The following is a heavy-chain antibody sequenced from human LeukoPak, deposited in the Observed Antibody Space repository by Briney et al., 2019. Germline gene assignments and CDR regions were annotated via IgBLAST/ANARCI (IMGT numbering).Heavy chain of an antibody. CDR2: IYYSGST. CDR1: GGSISSGDYY. V-gene: IGHV4-30-4*01. J-gene: IGHJ4*02. CDR3: ARYTVTTSHFDY. Sequence: SQTLSLTCTVSGGSISSGDYYWSWIRQPPGKGLEWIGYIYYSGSTYYNSSLKSRVTISVDTSKNQFSLKLSSVTAADTAVYYCARYTVTTSHFDYWGQGTLVTVSS. D-gene: IGHD4-17*01.